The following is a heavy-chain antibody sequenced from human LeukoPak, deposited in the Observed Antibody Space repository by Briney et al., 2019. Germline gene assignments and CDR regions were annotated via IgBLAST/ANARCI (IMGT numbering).Heavy chain of an antibody. V-gene: IGHV4-30-4*07. CDR3: VRGRYSSGWFKDKNWFDP. CDR2: IYHSGTT. Sequence: SETLTLTCAVSGVAISRGGYAWNWIRQPPGKGLEWIAYIYHSGTTYYNPSLKSRATISVDTSKNQFSLKLSSVTAADTAVYYCVRGRYSSGWFKDKNWFDPWGQGIPVTVSS. D-gene: IGHD6-19*01. CDR1: GVAISRGGYA. J-gene: IGHJ5*02.